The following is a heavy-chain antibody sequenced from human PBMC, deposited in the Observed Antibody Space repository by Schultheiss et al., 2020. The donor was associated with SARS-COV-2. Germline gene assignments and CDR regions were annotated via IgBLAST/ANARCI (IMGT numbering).Heavy chain of an antibody. CDR3: ATHYYDSSGLYFDY. D-gene: IGHD3-22*01. V-gene: IGHV3-21*01. CDR1: GFTFSSYG. J-gene: IGHJ4*02. CDR2: ISSSSSYI. Sequence: GGSLRLSCAASGFTFSSYGMHWVRQAPGKGLEWVSSISSSSSYIYYADSVKGRFTISRDNAKNSLYLQMNSLRAEDTAVYYCATHYYDSSGLYFDYWGQGTLVTVSS.